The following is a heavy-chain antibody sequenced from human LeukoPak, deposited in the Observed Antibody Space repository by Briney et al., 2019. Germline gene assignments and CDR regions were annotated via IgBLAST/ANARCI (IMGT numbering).Heavy chain of an antibody. D-gene: IGHD6-13*01. Sequence: GGSLRLSCAASGFTFSSYSMNWVRQAPGKGLEWVSYISSSSSTIYYADSVKGRFTISRDNAKNSLYLQMNSLRAEDTAVYYCAREAGIAAAGNAWGQGPLVTVSS. CDR1: GFTFSSYS. CDR2: ISSSSSTI. CDR3: AREAGIAAAGNA. J-gene: IGHJ5*02. V-gene: IGHV3-48*01.